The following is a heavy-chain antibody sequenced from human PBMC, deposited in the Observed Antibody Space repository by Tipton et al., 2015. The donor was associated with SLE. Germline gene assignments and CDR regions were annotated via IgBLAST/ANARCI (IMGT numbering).Heavy chain of an antibody. V-gene: IGHV4-39*07. CDR3: ARWNFVTMTGGFDI. D-gene: IGHD1-7*01. CDR2: INYSGTT. J-gene: IGHJ3*02. Sequence: GLVKPSETLSLTCTVSGGSISISSYYWAWIRQPPGKGLECIGNINYSGTTSYNPSLKSRVTMSVDTSQNQFSLTLRSVTAADTAIYYCARWNFVTMTGGFDIWGQGTMFTVSS. CDR1: GGSISISSYY.